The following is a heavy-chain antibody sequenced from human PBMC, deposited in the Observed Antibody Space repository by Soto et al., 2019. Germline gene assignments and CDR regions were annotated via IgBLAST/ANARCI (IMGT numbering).Heavy chain of an antibody. CDR1: GFTFSSYA. CDR2: ISGSGGST. D-gene: IGHD2-8*01. Sequence: EVQLLESGGGLVQPGGSLRLSCAASGFTFSSYAMSWVRQAPGKGLEWVSAISGSGGSTYYADSVKGRFTISRDNSKNTLYLQMYSLRAEDTAVYYCAGINGVATEWYFDYWGQGTLVTVSS. V-gene: IGHV3-23*01. CDR3: AGINGVATEWYFDY. J-gene: IGHJ4*02.